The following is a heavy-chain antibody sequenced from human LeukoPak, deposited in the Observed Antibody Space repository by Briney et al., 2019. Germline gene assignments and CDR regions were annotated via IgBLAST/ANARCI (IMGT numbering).Heavy chain of an antibody. D-gene: IGHD6-13*01. Sequence: GGSLRLSCAASGFTFSSYAMSWVRQAPGKGLEWVSAISGSGGSTYYADSVKGRFTISRDNSKNTLYLQMNSLRAEDTAVYYCAKVQRKAGYSSSGDYWGQGTLVTVSS. V-gene: IGHV3-23*01. J-gene: IGHJ4*02. CDR1: GFTFSSYA. CDR2: ISGSGGST. CDR3: AKVQRKAGYSSSGDY.